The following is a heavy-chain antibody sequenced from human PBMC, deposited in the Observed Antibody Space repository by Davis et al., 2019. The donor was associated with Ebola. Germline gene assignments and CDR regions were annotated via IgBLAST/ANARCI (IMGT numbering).Heavy chain of an antibody. CDR1: GYRFTTYG. V-gene: IGHV7-4-1*02. J-gene: IGHJ3*02. Sequence: ASVKVSCKASGYRFTTYGMHWVRQAPGLGLEWLGWINTNTGNPTYAKGFTGRFVFSLDTSVSTAYLQINSLKTEDIAVYYCATLPDIWGQGTMVTVSS. CDR3: ATLPDI. CDR2: INTNTGNP.